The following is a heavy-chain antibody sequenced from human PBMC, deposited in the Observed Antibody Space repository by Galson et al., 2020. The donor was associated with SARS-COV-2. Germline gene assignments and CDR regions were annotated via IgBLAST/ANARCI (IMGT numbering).Heavy chain of an antibody. CDR3: AKNRGATVTRNAFDV. CDR2: IGYRSGKT. D-gene: IGHD4-17*01. V-gene: IGHV3-23*02. CDR1: DFTFENFA. Sequence: GGSLRLSCVASDFTFENFAMSWVRQAPGKGLEWVSAIGYRSGKTYSGASAKGRFIISRDDAGNTLYLQMNNLRVEDTAVYFCAKNRGATVTRNAFDVWGRGTLVTVSS. J-gene: IGHJ3*01.